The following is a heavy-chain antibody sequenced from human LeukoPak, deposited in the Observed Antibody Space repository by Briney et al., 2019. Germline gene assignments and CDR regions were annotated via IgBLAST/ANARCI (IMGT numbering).Heavy chain of an antibody. CDR3: ARINSSGWYYMGY. Sequence: SETLSLTCTVSGYSISSGYYWGWIRQPPGKGLEWIGSIYHSGSTYYNPSLKSRVTISVDTSKNQFSLKLSSVTAADTAVYYCARINSSGWYYMGYWGQGTLVTVSS. J-gene: IGHJ4*02. V-gene: IGHV4-38-2*02. D-gene: IGHD6-19*01. CDR2: IYHSGST. CDR1: GYSISSGYY.